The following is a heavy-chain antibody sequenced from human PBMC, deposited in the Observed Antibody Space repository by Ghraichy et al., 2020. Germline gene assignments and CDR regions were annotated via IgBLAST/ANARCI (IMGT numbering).Heavy chain of an antibody. Sequence: GAPRLSCAASGFTVSSNYMSWVRQAPGKGLEWVSVIYSGGSTYYADSVKGRFTISRDNSKNTLYLQMNSLRAEDTAVYYCARGFNEGSGYYYFDYWGQGTLVTVSS. J-gene: IGHJ4*02. D-gene: IGHD3-22*01. V-gene: IGHV3-53*01. CDR1: GFTVSSNY. CDR2: IYSGGST. CDR3: ARGFNEGSGYYYFDY.